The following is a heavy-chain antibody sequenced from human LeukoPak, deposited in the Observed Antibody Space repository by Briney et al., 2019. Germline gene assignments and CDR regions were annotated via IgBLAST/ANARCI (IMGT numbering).Heavy chain of an antibody. V-gene: IGHV1-2*02. D-gene: IGHD6-19*01. Sequence: ASVTVSFKASGYTFTGYYMHWVRQAPGQGLEWMGWINPNSGGTNYAQKFQGRVTMTRDTSISTAYMELSRLRSDDTAVYYCARGSYSSGWYDYYYMDVWGKGTTVTISS. J-gene: IGHJ6*03. CDR2: INPNSGGT. CDR3: ARGSYSSGWYDYYYMDV. CDR1: GYTFTGYY.